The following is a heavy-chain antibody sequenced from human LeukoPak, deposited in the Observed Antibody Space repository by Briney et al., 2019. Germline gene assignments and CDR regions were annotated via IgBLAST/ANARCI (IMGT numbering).Heavy chain of an antibody. CDR2: IIPILGIA. V-gene: IGHV1-69*04. CDR3: AREVAGIRSVTFDY. J-gene: IGHJ4*02. D-gene: IGHD6-19*01. CDR1: GGTFSSYA. Sequence: SAKVSCKASGGTFSSYAISWVRQAPGQGLEWMGRIIPILGIANYAQKFQGRVTITADKSTSTAYMELSSLRSEGTAVYYCAREVAGIRSVTFDYWGQGTLVTVSS.